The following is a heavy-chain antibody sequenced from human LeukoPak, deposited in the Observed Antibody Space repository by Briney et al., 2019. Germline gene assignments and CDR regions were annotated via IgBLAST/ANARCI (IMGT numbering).Heavy chain of an antibody. CDR3: AREFTFSFDSSGYALGLDH. CDR1: GYTFIRNY. V-gene: IGHV1-46*01. J-gene: IGHJ5*02. CDR2: INPAGGST. D-gene: IGHD3-22*01. Sequence: ASVKVSCKASGYTFIRNYIHWVRQAPGQGLEWMGIINPAGGSTSYAQKFQGRLTMTRDTSTRTVFMELSSLTSDDTAVYYCAREFTFSFDSSGYALGLDHWGQGTLVTVSS.